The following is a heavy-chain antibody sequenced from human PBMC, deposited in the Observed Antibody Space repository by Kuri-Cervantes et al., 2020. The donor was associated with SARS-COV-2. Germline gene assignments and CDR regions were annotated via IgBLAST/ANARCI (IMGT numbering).Heavy chain of an antibody. D-gene: IGHD3-3*01. Sequence: GGSLRLSCAASGFTFSNAWMSWVRQAPGKGLEWVSAISGSGGSTYYADSVKGRLTISRDNSKNTLYLQMNSLRAEDTAVYYCARDPWTIFGVAKQSPGYYYYYYGMDVWGQGTTVTCSS. J-gene: IGHJ6*02. CDR2: ISGSGGST. CDR1: GFTFSNAW. CDR3: ARDPWTIFGVAKQSPGYYYYYYGMDV. V-gene: IGHV3-23*01.